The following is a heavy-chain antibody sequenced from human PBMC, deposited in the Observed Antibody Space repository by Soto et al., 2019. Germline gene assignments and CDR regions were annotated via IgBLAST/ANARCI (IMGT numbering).Heavy chain of an antibody. D-gene: IGHD3-3*01. CDR3: ARRSMLEWSAGFDL. CDR2: IYPSGGPS. J-gene: IGHJ3*01. Sequence: QVQLVQSGAEVKKPGASVRVSCKASGYTFTHYYVHWVRQAPGQGLEWMGMIYPSGGPSTYAQKWHGRVALTTDTSTSTVYMELSSLRSEDTAVYYCARRSMLEWSAGFDLWGQGTLVSVSS. V-gene: IGHV1-46*04. CDR1: GYTFTHYY.